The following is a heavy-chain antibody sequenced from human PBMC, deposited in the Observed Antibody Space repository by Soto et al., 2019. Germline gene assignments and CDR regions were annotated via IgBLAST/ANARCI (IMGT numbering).Heavy chain of an antibody. Sequence: ASVKVSCKASGYTFSNYYMHWVRQAPGQGLEWMGGVNPNGDTTYYAPKFLGRLTVTSDTSTSTVYMELSSLRSDDTAVYYCAREGATAAKMFDYWGQGTLVTVSS. D-gene: IGHD2-2*01. V-gene: IGHV1-46*01. CDR3: AREGATAAKMFDY. J-gene: IGHJ4*02. CDR1: GYTFSNYY. CDR2: VNPNGDTT.